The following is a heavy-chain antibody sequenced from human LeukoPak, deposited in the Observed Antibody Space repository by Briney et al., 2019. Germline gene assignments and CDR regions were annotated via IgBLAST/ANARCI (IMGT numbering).Heavy chain of an antibody. V-gene: IGHV3-23*01. J-gene: IGHJ4*02. Sequence: PGGSLSLSCAASGLTFSDYAMSWFRQAPGKGLEWVSGITSGFTPHYADSVKGRFTISRDNSKNTFHQKLNSLRAEDTAVYYCAKDYSDSRVADVFFEYWGQGTLVTVSS. D-gene: IGHD2-15*01. CDR3: AKDYSDSRVADVFFEY. CDR2: ITSGFTP. CDR1: GLTFSDYA.